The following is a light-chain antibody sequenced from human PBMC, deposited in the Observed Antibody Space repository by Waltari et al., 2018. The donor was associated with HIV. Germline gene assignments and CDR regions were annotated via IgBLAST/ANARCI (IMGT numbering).Light chain of an antibody. Sequence: QSALTQPASVSGSPGQSITISCTGTSSDVGGYNHVPWYQQHPGKAPKLMIYDVSDQPSGVANRFSGSKSGNTASLTISGLQAEDEADYYCSSYTGSSTLGVFGGGTKLTVL. J-gene: IGLJ3*02. CDR3: SSYTGSSTLGV. V-gene: IGLV2-14*01. CDR1: SSDVGGYNH. CDR2: DVS.